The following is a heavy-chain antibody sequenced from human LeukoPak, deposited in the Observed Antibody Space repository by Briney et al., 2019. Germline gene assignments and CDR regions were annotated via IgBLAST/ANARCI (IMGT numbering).Heavy chain of an antibody. CDR2: TYYRSRWYI. CDR3: TRDQDGMGV. CDR1: GDSVSSNIAA. V-gene: IGHV6-1*01. Sequence: SQTLSLTCAISGDSVSSNIAAWNWIRQSPSRSLEWLGRTYYRSRWYIDYAASVKSRLTINPDTSKNQFSLQLNSVTPEDTGVYYCTRDQDGMGVWGQGTTVTVSS. J-gene: IGHJ6*02.